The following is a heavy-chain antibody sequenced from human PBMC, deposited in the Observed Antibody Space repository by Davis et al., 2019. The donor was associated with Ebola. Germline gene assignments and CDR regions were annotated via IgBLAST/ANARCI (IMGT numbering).Heavy chain of an antibody. V-gene: IGHV3-73*01. CDR3: TSHGGRGVDY. J-gene: IGHJ4*02. CDR1: GFTFIGSA. D-gene: IGHD4-23*01. CDR2: IRSKANSYAT. Sequence: GESLKISCAASGFTFIGSAMHWVRQASGKGLEWVGRIRSKANSYATAYAASVKGRFTISRDDSKNTAYLQMNSLKTEDTAVYYCTSHGGRGVDYWGQGTLVTVSS.